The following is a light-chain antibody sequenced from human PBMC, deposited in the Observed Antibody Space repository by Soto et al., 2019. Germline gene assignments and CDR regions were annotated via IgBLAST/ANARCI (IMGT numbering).Light chain of an antibody. Sequence: AIRMTQSPSSLSASTGDRVTITCRASQGISSYLAWYQQKPGKAPKLLIYAASTLQSGVPSRFSGSGSGTDFTFTISCLQSEDFATYYCQQYYSYPPRTFGQGSKREIK. CDR1: QGISSY. CDR3: QQYYSYPPRT. CDR2: AAS. V-gene: IGKV1-8*01. J-gene: IGKJ2*01.